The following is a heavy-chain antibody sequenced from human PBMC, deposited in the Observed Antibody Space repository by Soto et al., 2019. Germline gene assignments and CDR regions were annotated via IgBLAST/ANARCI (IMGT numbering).Heavy chain of an antibody. D-gene: IGHD7-27*01. CDR1: GFTFSSYG. Sequence: QVQLVESGGGVVQTGRSLRLSCAVSGFTFSSYGMHWVRQAPGKGLEWVAAIEYDGSNKFYADSVKGRFTVSRDNSMNTLFLQMNGLRAEDTAVYYCARGLGRWFFDLWGRGTLVTVSS. J-gene: IGHJ2*01. CDR2: IEYDGSNK. V-gene: IGHV3-33*01. CDR3: ARGLGRWFFDL.